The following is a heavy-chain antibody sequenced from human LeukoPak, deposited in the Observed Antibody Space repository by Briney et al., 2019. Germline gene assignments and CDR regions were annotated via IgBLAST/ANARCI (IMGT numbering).Heavy chain of an antibody. D-gene: IGHD3-3*01. CDR1: GFTFGDYT. J-gene: IGHJ4*02. CDR2: ITWDGGNI. Sequence: KTGRSLRLSCVTSGFTFGDYTMHWVRQVPGKCLELLSGITWDGGNIAYADSVKGRFTISRDNAKSSLYLQMNSLRNEDMAFYFCAKGYTFHGVAHDSGYFDYWGQGTLVTVSS. V-gene: IGHV3-9*03. CDR3: AKGYTFHGVAHDSGYFDY.